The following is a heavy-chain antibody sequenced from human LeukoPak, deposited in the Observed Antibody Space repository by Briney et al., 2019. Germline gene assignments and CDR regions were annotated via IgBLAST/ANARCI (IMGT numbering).Heavy chain of an antibody. J-gene: IGHJ4*02. CDR1: GGSISNDY. V-gene: IGHV4-59*01. CDR2: LHYSGTI. D-gene: IGHD5-18*01. CDR3: ARGRLRTAQGH. Sequence: SETLSLTCTVSGGSISNDYWSWMRQPPGKGLEWIAFLHYSGTINYNPSLKSRVTISVDTSKSQFSLKLNSVTAADAAVYFCARGRLRTAQGHWGQGTLVTVSS.